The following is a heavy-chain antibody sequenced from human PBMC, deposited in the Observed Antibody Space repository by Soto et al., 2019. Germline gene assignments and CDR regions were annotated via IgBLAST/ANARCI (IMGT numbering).Heavy chain of an antibody. CDR3: ERSPQRLTIFGVLKETWYFAL. J-gene: IGHJ2*01. CDR2: VGYSGST. CDR1: GGSISSSSYY. V-gene: IGHV4-39*01. D-gene: IGHD3-3*01. Sequence: QLQLQESGPGLVKPSETLSLTCTVSGGSISSSSYYWGWIRQPPGKGLEWIGTVGYSGSTYYNPSIKRRVTISVHTSKTQFSLKLSSVTAADTSVYYCERSPQRLTIFGVLKETWYFALWGRGTLVTVSS.